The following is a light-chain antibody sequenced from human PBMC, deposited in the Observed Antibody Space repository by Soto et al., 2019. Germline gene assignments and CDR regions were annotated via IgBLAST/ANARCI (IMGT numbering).Light chain of an antibody. V-gene: IGKV3-20*01. CDR3: QQYGISRT. CDR2: GAS. J-gene: IGKJ1*01. Sequence: DIVLTQSPGTLSLSPGERATLSCRASQSVSSSYLAWFQQKPGQPPRLLIYGASSRATGIPDRFSGSGSGTDFTLTISRLEPEDFAVYYCQQYGISRTFGQGTKVEIK. CDR1: QSVSSSY.